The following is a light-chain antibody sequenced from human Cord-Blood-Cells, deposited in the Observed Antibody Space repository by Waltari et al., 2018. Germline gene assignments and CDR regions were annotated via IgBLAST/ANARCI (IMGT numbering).Light chain of an antibody. J-gene: IGKJ5*01. Sequence: EIVLTQSPATLSLSPGERATLSCRASQSVSSYLAWYQQKPGHAPRLLIYDASNRATGIPARFSGSGSGTDFTLTISSLEPEDFAVYYCQQRSNWPPEITFGQGTRLEIK. V-gene: IGKV3-11*01. CDR1: QSVSSY. CDR3: QQRSNWPPEIT. CDR2: DAS.